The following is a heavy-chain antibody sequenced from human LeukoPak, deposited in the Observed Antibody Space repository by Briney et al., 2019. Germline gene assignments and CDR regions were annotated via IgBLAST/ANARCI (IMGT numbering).Heavy chain of an antibody. Sequence: ASVKVSCKASGYTFTSYGISWVRQAPGQGLEWMGWISAYNGNTNYAQKLQGRVTMTTDTSTSTAHMELRSLTSDDTAVYYRARDQYDSVWGSHRPYFDYWGQGTLVTVSS. CDR1: GYTFTSYG. V-gene: IGHV1-18*01. CDR3: ARDQYDSVWGSHRPYFDY. CDR2: ISAYNGNT. J-gene: IGHJ4*02. D-gene: IGHD3-16*02.